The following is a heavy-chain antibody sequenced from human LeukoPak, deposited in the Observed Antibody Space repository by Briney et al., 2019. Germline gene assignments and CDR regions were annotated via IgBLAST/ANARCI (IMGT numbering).Heavy chain of an antibody. Sequence: PGGSLRLSCAASGFTFSSYWMSWVRQAPGKGLEWVANIKQDGSEKYYVDSVKGRFTISRDNAKSSLYLQMNSLRAEDTAVYYCARGWYGDYGHDAFDIWGQGTMVTVSS. CDR3: ARGWYGDYGHDAFDI. D-gene: IGHD4-17*01. J-gene: IGHJ3*02. V-gene: IGHV3-7*03. CDR1: GFTFSSYW. CDR2: IKQDGSEK.